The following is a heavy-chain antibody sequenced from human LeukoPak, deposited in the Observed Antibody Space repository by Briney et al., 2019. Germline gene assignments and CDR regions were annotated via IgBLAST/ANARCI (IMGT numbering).Heavy chain of an antibody. Sequence: GGSLRLSCAASGFTFSRYSMNWVREAPGRGLEWVSSISSSSSYIYYADSVKGRFTISRDNAKNSLYLQMNSLRAEDTAVYYCARDIGAPRGYYDSSDARYYFDYWGQGTLVTVSS. CDR3: ARDIGAPRGYYDSSDARYYFDY. J-gene: IGHJ4*02. CDR1: GFTFSRYS. D-gene: IGHD3-22*01. V-gene: IGHV3-21*01. CDR2: ISSSSSYI.